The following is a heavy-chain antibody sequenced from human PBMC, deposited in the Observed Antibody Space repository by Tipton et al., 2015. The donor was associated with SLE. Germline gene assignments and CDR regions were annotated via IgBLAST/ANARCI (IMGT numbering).Heavy chain of an antibody. J-gene: IGHJ3*01. V-gene: IGHV4-34*01. CDR2: INHSGST. CDR1: GGSFSGYY. Sequence: TLSLTCAVYGGSFSGYYWSWIRQPPGKGLEWIGEINHSGSTHYNPSLKSRVTISLGTSKNQFSLKLSSVTAADTAVYYCARACGSGHQIAFDCWGQGTMVTVSS. CDR3: ARACGSGHQIAFDC. D-gene: IGHD2-15*01.